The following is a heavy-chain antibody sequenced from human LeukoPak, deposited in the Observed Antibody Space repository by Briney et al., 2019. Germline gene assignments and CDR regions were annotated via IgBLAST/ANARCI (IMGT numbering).Heavy chain of an antibody. J-gene: IGHJ4*02. CDR3: AKPPGASLKPHFDY. CDR1: GFTFSSYG. CDR2: ISYDGSNK. D-gene: IGHD3-10*01. V-gene: IGHV3-30*18. Sequence: PGRSLRLSCAASGFTFSSYGMHWVRQAPGKGLEWVAVISYDGSNKYYADSVKGRFTISRDNSKNTLYLQMNSLRAEDTAVYYCAKPPGASLKPHFDYWGQGTLVTVSS.